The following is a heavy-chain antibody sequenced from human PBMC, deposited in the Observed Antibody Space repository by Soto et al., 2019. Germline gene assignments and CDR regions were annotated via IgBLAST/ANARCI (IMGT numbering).Heavy chain of an antibody. CDR1: GGTFSSYA. V-gene: IGHV1-69*01. Sequence: QVQRVQSGAEVKKPGSSVKVSCKASGGTFSSYATSWVRQAPGQGLECMGGIIPILGTANYAQKFQGRVTITADESTSTACMELSSLRSEDTAVYYGARVSWLSIGPLYGMDVWVQGTTVTVAS. CDR3: ARVSWLSIGPLYGMDV. D-gene: IGHD5-12*01. CDR2: IIPILGTA. J-gene: IGHJ6*02.